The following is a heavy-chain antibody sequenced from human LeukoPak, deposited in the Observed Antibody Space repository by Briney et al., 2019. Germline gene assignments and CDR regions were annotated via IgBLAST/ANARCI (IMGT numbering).Heavy chain of an antibody. V-gene: IGHV4-59*12. Sequence: SETLSLTCAVYGGSFSGYYWSWIRQPPGKGLEWIGLIYYSGSTNYNPSLKSRVTISVDTSKNQFSLKLSSLTAEDTAVYYCARRVGRWFGERAYYYNYMDVWGKGTTVTISS. CDR3: ARRVGRWFGERAYYYNYMDV. D-gene: IGHD3-10*01. CDR1: GGSFSGYY. CDR2: IYYSGST. J-gene: IGHJ6*03.